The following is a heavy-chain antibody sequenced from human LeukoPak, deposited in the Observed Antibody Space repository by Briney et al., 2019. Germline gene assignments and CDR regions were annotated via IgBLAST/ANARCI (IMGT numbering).Heavy chain of an antibody. CDR1: GGSISSFY. CDR3: ARVSDYPKEKFDF. V-gene: IGHV4-59*01. D-gene: IGHD3/OR15-3a*01. J-gene: IGHJ4*02. CDR2: MSYSGTT. Sequence: ASGTLSLTCTVSGGSISSFYWSWIRQAPGKGLEWIGYMSYSGTTKYNPSLKSRLTISMDTSKDQFSLRLSSVTAADTAVYYCARVSDYPKEKFDFWGQGTLVTVSS.